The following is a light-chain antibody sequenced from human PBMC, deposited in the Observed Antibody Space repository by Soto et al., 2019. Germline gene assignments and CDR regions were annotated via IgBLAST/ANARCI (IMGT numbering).Light chain of an antibody. Sequence: IQLTQSPSSLSASVGDRVTITCRASQGISSYLAWYQQKPGKAPKLLIYAASTLQSGVPSRFSGSGSGTDFTLTISSLQPEDCATYYCQQLNSYPLFGGGTKVEIK. CDR1: QGISSY. CDR2: AAS. CDR3: QQLNSYPL. J-gene: IGKJ4*01. V-gene: IGKV1-9*01.